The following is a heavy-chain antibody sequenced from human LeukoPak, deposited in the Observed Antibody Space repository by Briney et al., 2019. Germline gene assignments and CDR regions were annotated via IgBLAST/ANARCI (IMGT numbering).Heavy chain of an antibody. Sequence: GGSLRLSCTASGFTFSTYSMNWVRQAPGKGLEWVASISDRGTYIYYADSVKGRFTISRDNAKNSLYLQMNSLRAEDTAVYYCVRDDDRPDNGLDYWGQGTLVTVSS. CDR3: VRDDDRPDNGLDY. J-gene: IGHJ4*02. V-gene: IGHV3-21*01. D-gene: IGHD3-22*01. CDR1: GFTFSTYS. CDR2: ISDRGTYI.